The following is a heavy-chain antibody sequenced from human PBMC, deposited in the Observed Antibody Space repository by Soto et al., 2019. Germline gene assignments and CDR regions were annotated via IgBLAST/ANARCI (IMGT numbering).Heavy chain of an antibody. CDR2: IVPAFGTP. CDR1: GGTFSNYA. J-gene: IGHJ6*02. Sequence: QVQLVQSGAEVKKPGSSVKVSCRASGGTFSNYAISWVRQAPGQGLEGMGGIVPAFGTPNYAQNLQGRITITADDSTTTLYMDLSSLRSEVTAVYYCARGATIFGVAAYSYYEMEVWGQGTTVTVSS. D-gene: IGHD3-3*01. V-gene: IGHV1-69*01. CDR3: ARGATIFGVAAYSYYEMEV.